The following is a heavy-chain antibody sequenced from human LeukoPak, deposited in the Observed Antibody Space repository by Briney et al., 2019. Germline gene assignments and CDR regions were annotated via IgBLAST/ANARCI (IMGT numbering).Heavy chain of an antibody. J-gene: IGHJ4*02. CDR2: ISHDGSNK. Sequence: GGSLRLSCEASGFTFSSCAMHWVRQAPGKGLEWVAVISHDGSNKYYADSVKGRFTISRDNSKKKLYLQMNSLRPEDTAVYYCAKVRQLWSNLVDFWGQGTLVTVSS. CDR1: GFTFSSCA. D-gene: IGHD5-18*01. V-gene: IGHV3-30*18. CDR3: AKVRQLWSNLVDF.